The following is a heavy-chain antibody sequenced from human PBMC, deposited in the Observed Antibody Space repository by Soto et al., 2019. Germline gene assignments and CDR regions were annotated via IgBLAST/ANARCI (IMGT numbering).Heavy chain of an antibody. J-gene: IGHJ3*02. CDR1: GYSISSYY. CDR3: ARERSGFDAFDM. D-gene: IGHD3-3*01. CDR2: IYYTGLS. V-gene: IGHV4-59*01. Sequence: SVTLYLTCSFHGYSISSYYWRWIRQPPGKGLEWIGYIYYTGLSNSNPSLNSRVTMSVDTSKNQFSLKLSSVTAADTAVYYCARERSGFDAFDMWGQGTMVT.